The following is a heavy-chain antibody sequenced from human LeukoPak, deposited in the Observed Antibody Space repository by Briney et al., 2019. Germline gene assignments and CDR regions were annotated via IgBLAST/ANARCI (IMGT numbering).Heavy chain of an antibody. J-gene: IGHJ5*02. D-gene: IGHD3-9*01. CDR3: ARDAGFESWFDP. Sequence: SETLPLTCTVSGGSITSYYWSWIRQPPGKGLEWIGYIYYSGSTNYNPSLKSRATISVDTSKQQFSLQLSSVTAADTAVYYCARDAGFESWFDPWGQGTLVTVSS. V-gene: IGHV4-59*01. CDR2: IYYSGST. CDR1: GGSITSYY.